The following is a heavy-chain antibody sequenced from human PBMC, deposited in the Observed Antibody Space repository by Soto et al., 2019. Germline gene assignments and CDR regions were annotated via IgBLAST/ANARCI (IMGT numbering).Heavy chain of an antibody. J-gene: IGHJ5*02. D-gene: IGHD3-3*01. CDR3: ARKGTHLEWLLGNWFDP. V-gene: IGHV4-4*02. CDR1: GGSISSSNW. CDR2: IYHSGST. Sequence: SETLSLTCAVSGGSISSSNWWSWVRQPPGKGLEWIGEIYHSGSTNYNPSLKSRVTISVDKSKNQFSLKLSSVTAADTAVYYCARKGTHLEWLLGNWFDPWGQGTLVTVSS.